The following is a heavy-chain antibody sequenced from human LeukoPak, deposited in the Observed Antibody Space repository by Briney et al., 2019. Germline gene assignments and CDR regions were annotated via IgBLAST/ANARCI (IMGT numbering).Heavy chain of an antibody. D-gene: IGHD6-13*01. V-gene: IGHV4-59*01. CDR2: IYYSGST. Sequence: PSETLSLTCTVSGGSISSYYWSWIRQPPGKGLEWIGYIYYSGSTNYNPSLKSRVTISVDTSKNQFSLKLSSVTAADTAVYYCARDPRQPSTVWGQGTLVTVSS. CDR3: ARDPRQPSTV. J-gene: IGHJ4*02. CDR1: GGSISSYY.